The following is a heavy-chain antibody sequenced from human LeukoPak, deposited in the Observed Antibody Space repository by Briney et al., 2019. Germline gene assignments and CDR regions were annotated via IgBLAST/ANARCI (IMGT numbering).Heavy chain of an antibody. D-gene: IGHD1-14*01. Sequence: SETLSLTCTVSGGSISSSSYYWGWIRQPPGKGLEWIGSIYYSGSTYYNPSLKSRVTISVDTSKNQFSLKLSSVTAADTAVYYCARLKPSSGYWGQGTLVTVSS. CDR3: ARLKPSSGY. V-gene: IGHV4-39*01. J-gene: IGHJ4*02. CDR1: GGSISSSSYY. CDR2: IYYSGST.